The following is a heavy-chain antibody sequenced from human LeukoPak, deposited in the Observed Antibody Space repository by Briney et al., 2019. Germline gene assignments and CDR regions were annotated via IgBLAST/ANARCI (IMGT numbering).Heavy chain of an antibody. D-gene: IGHD3-10*01. V-gene: IGHV4-59*01. CDR2: IYYSGST. CDR3: ARTAWFGELFPNWFDP. Sequence: SETLSLTCTVSGGSISSYYWSWIRQPPGKGLEWIGYIYYSGSTNYNPSLKSRVTISVDTSKHQFSLKLSSVTAADTAVYYCARTAWFGELFPNWFDPWGQGTLVTVSS. CDR1: GGSISSYY. J-gene: IGHJ5*02.